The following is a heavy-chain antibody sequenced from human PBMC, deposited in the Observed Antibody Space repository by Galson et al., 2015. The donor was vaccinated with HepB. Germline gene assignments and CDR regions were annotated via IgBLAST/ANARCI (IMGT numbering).Heavy chain of an antibody. D-gene: IGHD6-13*01. CDR3: AKGGPFIAAAAHGFDY. Sequence: SLRLSCAASGFTFSSYGMHWVRQAPGKGLEWVAVISYDGSNKYYADSVKGRFTISRDNSKNTLYLQMNSLRAEDTAVYYCAKGGPFIAAAAHGFDYWGQGTLVTVSS. CDR1: GFTFSSYG. V-gene: IGHV3-30*18. CDR2: ISYDGSNK. J-gene: IGHJ4*02.